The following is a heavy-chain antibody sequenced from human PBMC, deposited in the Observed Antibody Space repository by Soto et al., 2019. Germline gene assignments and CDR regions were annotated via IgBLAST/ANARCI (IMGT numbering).Heavy chain of an antibody. V-gene: IGHV3-74*01. CDR1: GSIFSSHW. CDR2: IGPDGSNI. CDR3: LRDNNWSFDY. J-gene: IGHJ4*02. D-gene: IGHD1-1*01. Sequence: GGSLRLSCAASGSIFSSHWMHWVRQAPGKGLVGVSHIGPDGSNIWEADSVQGRFTISRDNARNRLYLQMNSLRDEDTAIYYCLRDNNWSFDYWGQGILVTVSS.